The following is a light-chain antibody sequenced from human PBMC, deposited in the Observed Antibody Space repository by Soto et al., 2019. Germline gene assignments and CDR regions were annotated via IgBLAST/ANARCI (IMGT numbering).Light chain of an antibody. CDR3: QQYYSYPIT. CDR1: QDISTW. CDR2: TVS. V-gene: IGKV1D-16*01. J-gene: IGKJ5*01. Sequence: IQMTQSPSSVSVSVGDRVTITCRASQDISTWLAWYQQKPGKAPKSLIYTVSTLQSGVPSRFSGSGSGTEFSLTISSLQPEDFATYYCQQYYSYPITFGQGTRLEIK.